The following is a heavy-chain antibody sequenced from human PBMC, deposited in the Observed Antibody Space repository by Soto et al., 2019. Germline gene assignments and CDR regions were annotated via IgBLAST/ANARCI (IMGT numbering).Heavy chain of an antibody. CDR2: INPSGGST. V-gene: IGHV1-46*01. D-gene: IGHD6-13*01. Sequence: QVQLVQSGAEVKKPGASVKVSCKASGYTFTSYYMHWVRQAPGQGLEWMGIINPSGGSTSYAQKFRGEGTRTRGTSTSPVYMELGSLRSEDTAVYYCALERLWMAAAGKDGMDVWGQGTTVTVSS. CDR1: GYTFTSYY. J-gene: IGHJ6*02. CDR3: ALERLWMAAAGKDGMDV.